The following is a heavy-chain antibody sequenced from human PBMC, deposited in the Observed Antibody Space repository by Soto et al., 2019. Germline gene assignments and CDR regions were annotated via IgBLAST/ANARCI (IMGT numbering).Heavy chain of an antibody. V-gene: IGHV3-30*03. CDR2: ISYDGNNK. CDR1: GFTFSRSG. J-gene: IGHJ6*03. D-gene: IGHD3-3*01. Sequence: GGSLRLSCAASGFTFSRSGMHWVRQAPGKGLEWVAVISYDGNNKYFGDSVKGRFTISRDNSKNTLYLQMNSLRADDTAVYYCSSSGYTKGYYYYFMDVWGKGTTVTVSS. CDR3: SSSGYTKGYYYYFMDV.